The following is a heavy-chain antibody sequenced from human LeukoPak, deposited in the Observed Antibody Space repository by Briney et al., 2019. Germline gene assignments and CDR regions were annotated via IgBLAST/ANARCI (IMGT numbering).Heavy chain of an antibody. CDR1: GFSFSGYA. J-gene: IGHJ5*02. D-gene: IGHD3-10*01. CDR3: VSHSGSYFFDSWFDP. V-gene: IGHV3-23*01. CDR2: ISSGGYT. Sequence: GGSLRLSCAASGFSFSGYAMSWVRQAPGKGLEWVSGISSGGYTYYADSVKGRFSISRDNSKNTLYLQMNSLRAEDTAVYYCVSHSGSYFFDSWFDPWGQGTLVTVSS.